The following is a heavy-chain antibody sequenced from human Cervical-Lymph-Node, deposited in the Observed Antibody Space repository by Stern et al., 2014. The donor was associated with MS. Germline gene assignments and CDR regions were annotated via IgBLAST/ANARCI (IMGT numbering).Heavy chain of an antibody. Sequence: QVQLVEPGAEVKKPGASVKVSCKASGYSFTAYFIHWVRQAPGQGLEWMGWISTDTGGANYAQRFQGRVTMTRDTSISTAYMELSRLRSDDTAVYYCARDRGSHSDYWGQGTLVTVSS. CDR1: GYSFTAYF. V-gene: IGHV1-2*02. CDR2: ISTDTGGA. J-gene: IGHJ4*02. D-gene: IGHD1-26*01. CDR3: ARDRGSHSDY.